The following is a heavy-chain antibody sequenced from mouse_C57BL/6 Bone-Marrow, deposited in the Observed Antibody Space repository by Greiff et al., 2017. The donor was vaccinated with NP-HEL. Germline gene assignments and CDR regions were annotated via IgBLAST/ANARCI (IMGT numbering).Heavy chain of an antibody. CDR3: ARGAYYSNYFDY. V-gene: IGHV1-64*01. CDR1: GYTFTSYW. Sequence: VKLMESGAELVKPGASVKLSCKASGYTFTSYWMHWVKQRPGQGLEWIGMIHPNSGSTNYNEKFKSKATLTVDKSSSTAYMQLSSLTSEDSAVYYCARGAYYSNYFDYWGQGTTLTVSS. J-gene: IGHJ2*01. CDR2: IHPNSGST. D-gene: IGHD2-5*01.